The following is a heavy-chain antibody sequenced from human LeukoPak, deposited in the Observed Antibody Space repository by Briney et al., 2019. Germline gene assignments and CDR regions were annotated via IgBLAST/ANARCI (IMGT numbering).Heavy chain of an antibody. V-gene: IGHV3-23*01. CDR1: GFTFSSYA. D-gene: IGHD5-18*01. CDR3: ATQHGRIQLSSP. CDR2: ISGSGGSA. Sequence: GGSLRLSCAASGFTFSSYAMSWVRQAPGKGLEWVSAISGSGGSAYYADSVKGRFTISRDNSKNTLYLQMNSLRAEDTAVYYCATQHGRIQLSSPWGQGTLVTVSS. J-gene: IGHJ5*02.